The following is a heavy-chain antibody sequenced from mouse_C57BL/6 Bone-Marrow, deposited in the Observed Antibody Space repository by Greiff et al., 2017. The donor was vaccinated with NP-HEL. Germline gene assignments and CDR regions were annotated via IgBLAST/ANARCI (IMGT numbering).Heavy chain of an antibody. V-gene: IGHV1-69*01. CDR3: ARAWLRLYYAMDY. Sequence: VQLQQPGAELVMPGASVKLSCKASGYTFTSYWMHWVKQRPGQGLEWIGEIDPSDSYTNYNQKFKGKSTLTVDKSSSTAYMQLSSLTSEDSAVYYCARAWLRLYYAMDYWGQGTSVTVSS. CDR2: IDPSDSYT. J-gene: IGHJ4*01. CDR1: GYTFTSYW. D-gene: IGHD2-2*01.